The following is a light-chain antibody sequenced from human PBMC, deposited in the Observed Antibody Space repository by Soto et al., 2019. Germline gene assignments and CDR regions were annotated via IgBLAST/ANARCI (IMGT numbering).Light chain of an antibody. CDR1: QSVTNNY. V-gene: IGKV3-20*01. Sequence: EIVLTQSPGTLSLSPGERATLSCRASQSVTNNYSAWYQQKAGQATRLLIYLASNRAAGTPARFSGSGSGADFTLTINRLEPEDFAVYFCQQYGSSPWTFGQGTKVEIK. CDR2: LAS. CDR3: QQYGSSPWT. J-gene: IGKJ1*01.